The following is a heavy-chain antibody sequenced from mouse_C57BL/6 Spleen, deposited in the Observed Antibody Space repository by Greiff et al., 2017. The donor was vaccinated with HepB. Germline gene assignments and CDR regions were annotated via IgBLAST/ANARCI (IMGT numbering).Heavy chain of an antibody. CDR3: ARRGCYYGRGEFAY. CDR1: GFTFSDYG. D-gene: IGHD2-1*01. V-gene: IGHV5-17*01. Sequence: EVHLVESGGGLVKPGGSLKLSCAASGFTFSDYGMHWVRQAPEKGLEWVAYISSGSSTIYYADTVKGRFTISRDNAKNTLFRQMTRLRSEDTAMYYCARRGCYYGRGEFAYWGQGTLVTVSA. J-gene: IGHJ3*01. CDR2: ISSGSSTI.